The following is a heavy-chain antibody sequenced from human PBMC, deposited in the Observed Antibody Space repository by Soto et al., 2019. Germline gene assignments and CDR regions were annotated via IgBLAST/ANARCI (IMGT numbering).Heavy chain of an antibody. CDR3: VRDAHRGGDFDY. CDR2: IKPDGSEK. D-gene: IGHD3-10*01. J-gene: IGHJ4*02. CDR1: GFTFSSYW. V-gene: IGHV3-7*04. Sequence: EVQLVESGGGLVQPGGSLRLSCAASGFTFSSYWMVWVRQAPGKGLEWVANIKPDGSEKYYVDSVKGRFTISRDNARKSVYLQMNSLRAEDTAVYYCVRDAHRGGDFDYWGQGTLVTVSS.